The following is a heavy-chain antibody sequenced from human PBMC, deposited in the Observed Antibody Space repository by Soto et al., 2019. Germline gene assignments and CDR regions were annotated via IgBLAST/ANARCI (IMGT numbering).Heavy chain of an antibody. D-gene: IGHD4-4*01. CDR1: GFTFSSYW. J-gene: IGHJ6*03. CDR3: ARDSYSNYYYYYYLDV. V-gene: IGHV3-7*01. Sequence: EVQLVESGGGLVQPGGSLRLSCAASGFTFSSYWMSWVRQAPGKGLEWVANIKQDGSEKYYVDSGKGRFTISRDNAKNSLYLQMNSLGTEDTAVYYSARDSYSNYYYYYYLDVWVKGTTVTFSS. CDR2: IKQDGSEK.